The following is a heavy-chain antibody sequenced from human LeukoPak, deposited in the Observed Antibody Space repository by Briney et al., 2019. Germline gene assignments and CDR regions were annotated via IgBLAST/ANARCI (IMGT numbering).Heavy chain of an antibody. V-gene: IGHV3-23*01. CDR3: AKSYRTFGSSGFYHFDY. J-gene: IGHJ4*02. CDR1: GFTFSNYA. Sequence: GGSLRLSCAASGFTFSNYAMTRVRQAPGKGLGWVSSITDGGGTTYYAASVKGRFTISRDNSKNTLYLQLSSLRADDTVVYFCAKSYRTFGSSGFYHFDYWGPGTLVTVSS. D-gene: IGHD3-22*01. CDR2: ITDGGGTT.